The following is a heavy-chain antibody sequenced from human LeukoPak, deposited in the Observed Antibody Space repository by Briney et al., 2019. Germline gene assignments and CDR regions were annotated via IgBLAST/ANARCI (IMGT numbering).Heavy chain of an antibody. Sequence: ASVKVSCKASGYTFTGYYMHWVRQAPGQGLEWMGWINPNSGGTNYAQKFQGRVTMTRDTSISTAYMELSRLRSDDTAVYYCARDYSNYGGNSDFDYWGQGTLVTVSS. CDR1: GYTFTGYY. CDR3: ARDYSNYGGNSDFDY. V-gene: IGHV1-2*02. D-gene: IGHD4-23*01. CDR2: INPNSGGT. J-gene: IGHJ4*02.